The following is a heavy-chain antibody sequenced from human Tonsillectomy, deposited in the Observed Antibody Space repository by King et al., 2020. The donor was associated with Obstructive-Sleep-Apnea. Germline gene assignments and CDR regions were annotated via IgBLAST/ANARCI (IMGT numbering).Heavy chain of an antibody. V-gene: IGHV1-18*04. Sequence: QLVQSGAEVKKPGASVKVSCKASCYTFTSYSITCVRQAPGPMLEWMGWYRVYNANTYYAQKLQDRVTMTKDTSTSTAYMELRRLRSDDTAVYYCARHNPSDYWGQGTLVTVSS. CDR3: ARHNPSDY. CDR1: CYTFTSYS. D-gene: IGHD1-14*01. CDR2: YRVYNANT. J-gene: IGHJ4*02.